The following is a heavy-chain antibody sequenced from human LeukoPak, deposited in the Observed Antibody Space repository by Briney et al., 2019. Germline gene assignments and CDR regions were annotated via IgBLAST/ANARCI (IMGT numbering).Heavy chain of an antibody. D-gene: IGHD3-10*01. Sequence: GGSLRLSCSASGFTFSSYGMHWVRQAPGEGLEWVAVISYDGSNKYYADSVKGRFTISRDNSKNTLYLQMNSLRAEDTAVYYCAKETSRSRGFDYWGQGTLVTVSS. J-gene: IGHJ4*02. CDR3: AKETSRSRGFDY. V-gene: IGHV3-30*18. CDR1: GFTFSSYG. CDR2: ISYDGSNK.